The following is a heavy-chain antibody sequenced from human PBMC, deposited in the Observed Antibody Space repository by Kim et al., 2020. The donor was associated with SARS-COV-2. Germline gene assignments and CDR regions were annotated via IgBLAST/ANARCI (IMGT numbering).Heavy chain of an antibody. CDR1: GYTFTSYY. Sequence: ASVKVSCKASGYTFTSYYMHWVRQAPGQGLEWMGIINPSGGSTSYAQKFQGRVTMTRDTSTSTVYMELSSLRSEDTAVYYCARSYYYDSSGYYPLDYWGQGTLVTVSS. CDR2: INPSGGST. D-gene: IGHD3-22*01. CDR3: ARSYYYDSSGYYPLDY. V-gene: IGHV1-46*01. J-gene: IGHJ4*02.